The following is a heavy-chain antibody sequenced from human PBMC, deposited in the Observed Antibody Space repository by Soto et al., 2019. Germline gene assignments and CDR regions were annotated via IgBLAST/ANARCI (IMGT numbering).Heavy chain of an antibody. CDR2: INPSGGST. CDR1: GYTFTSYY. Sequence: GASVKVSCKASGYTFTSYYMHWVRQAPGQGLEWMGIINPSGGSTSYAQKFQGRVTITRDTSASTAYMELSSLRSEDTAVYYCARAVSAYYDILSGYYRTNYFDYWGQGTLVTVSS. J-gene: IGHJ4*02. V-gene: IGHV1-46*01. CDR3: ARAVSAYYDILSGYYRTNYFDY. D-gene: IGHD3-9*01.